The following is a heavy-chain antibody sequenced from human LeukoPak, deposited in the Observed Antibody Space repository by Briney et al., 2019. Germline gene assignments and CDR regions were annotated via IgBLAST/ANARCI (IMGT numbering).Heavy chain of an antibody. CDR3: ARLGGELWLVLSY. D-gene: IGHD5-18*01. J-gene: IGHJ4*02. CDR1: GGSISSYY. Sequence: PSETLSLTCTVSGGSISSYYWSWIRQPPGKGLEWIGYIYYSGSTNYNPSLKSRVTISVDTSKNQFSLKLSSVTAADTAVYYRARLGGELWLVLSYWGQGTLVTVSS. V-gene: IGHV4-59*08. CDR2: IYYSGST.